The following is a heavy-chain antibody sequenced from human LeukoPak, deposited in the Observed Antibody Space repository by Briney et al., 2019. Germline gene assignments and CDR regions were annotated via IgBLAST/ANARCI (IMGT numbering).Heavy chain of an antibody. J-gene: IGHJ4*02. Sequence: QPGGSLRLSCAASGFTFDDYAMHWVRQAPGKGLEWVSLISGDGGSTYYADSVKGRFTISRDNSKNSLYLQINCLRTEGTALYYCAKDMGLRGDYWGQGTLVTVSS. CDR1: GFTFDDYA. CDR3: AKDMGLRGDY. D-gene: IGHD3-16*01. CDR2: ISGDGGST. V-gene: IGHV3-43*02.